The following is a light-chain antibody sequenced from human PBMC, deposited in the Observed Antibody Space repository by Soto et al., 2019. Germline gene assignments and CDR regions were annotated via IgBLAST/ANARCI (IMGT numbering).Light chain of an antibody. V-gene: IGKV3-11*01. CDR3: QQRSNWPVT. CDR2: DAS. Sequence: EIVLTQSPATLSLSPGERATLSCRASQSVSTYLAWYHQKPGQAPRLLIYDASSRATGIPARFSGSGSGTEFTLTISSLEPEDFAVYYCQQRSNWPVTFGQGTRVELK. CDR1: QSVSTY. J-gene: IGKJ1*01.